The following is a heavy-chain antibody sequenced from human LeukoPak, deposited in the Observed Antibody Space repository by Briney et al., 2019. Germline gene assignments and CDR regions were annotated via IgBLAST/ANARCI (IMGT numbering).Heavy chain of an antibody. D-gene: IGHD2-2*01. Sequence: SETLSLTCAVYGGSFSGYYWSWIRQPPGKGLEWIGEINHSGSTNYNPSLMSRVTISVDTSKNQFSLKLSSVTAADTAVYYCARRTLRVSWFDPWGQGTLVTVSS. CDR2: INHSGST. J-gene: IGHJ5*02. CDR3: ARRTLRVSWFDP. V-gene: IGHV4-34*01. CDR1: GGSFSGYY.